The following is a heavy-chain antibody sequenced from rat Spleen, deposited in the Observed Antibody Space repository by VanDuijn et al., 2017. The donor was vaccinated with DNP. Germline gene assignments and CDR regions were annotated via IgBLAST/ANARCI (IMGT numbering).Heavy chain of an antibody. Sequence: EVQLQESGPGLVKPSQSLSLTCSVTGYSITGSYRCNWLRKFPGNKLEWMGYIDSAGSTVYNPSLKSRFSVTRDTSKNQFFLQVNSVTSEDTATYYCARSVPGYGYFDYWGQGLMVTVSS. J-gene: IGHJ2*01. CDR1: GYSITGSYR. V-gene: IGHV3-3*01. CDR2: IDSAGST. CDR3: ARSVPGYGYFDY. D-gene: IGHD2-3*01.